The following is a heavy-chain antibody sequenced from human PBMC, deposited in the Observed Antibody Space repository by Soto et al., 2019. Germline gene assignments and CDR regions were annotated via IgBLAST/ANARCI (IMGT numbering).Heavy chain of an antibody. Sequence: SETLSLTCTVSGGSISSYYWSWIRQPPGKGLEWIGYIYYSGSTNYNPSLKSRVTISVDTSKNQFPLKLSSVTAADTAVYYCASSRAFIAARPYYYYGMDVWGQGTTVTVSS. D-gene: IGHD6-6*01. CDR1: GGSISSYY. V-gene: IGHV4-59*01. CDR3: ASSRAFIAARPYYYYGMDV. J-gene: IGHJ6*02. CDR2: IYYSGST.